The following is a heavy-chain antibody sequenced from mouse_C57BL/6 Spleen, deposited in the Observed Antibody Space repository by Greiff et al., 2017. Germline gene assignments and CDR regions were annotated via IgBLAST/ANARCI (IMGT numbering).Heavy chain of an antibody. Sequence: QVQLQQPGAELVMPAASVSLSCKVSGYTFTSYWMHWVKQRPGQGLEWIGEIDPSDSYTNYNQKFKGKSTLTVDKSSSTAYMQLSGLTSEDSAVYYGARGEGSDGDYWGQGTTLTVSS. V-gene: IGHV1-69*01. CDR3: ARGEGSDGDY. CDR2: IDPSDSYT. J-gene: IGHJ2*01. CDR1: GYTFTSYW.